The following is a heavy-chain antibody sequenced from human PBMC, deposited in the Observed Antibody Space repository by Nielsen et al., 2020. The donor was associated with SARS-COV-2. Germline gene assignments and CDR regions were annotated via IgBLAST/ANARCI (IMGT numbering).Heavy chain of an antibody. Sequence: GESLNISCAASGFTLTSYAMTWVRQAPGKGLEWVSSISSSGAGTNYAPSARGRFTISRDTSKNTLYLQMNSLRAEDTAVYYCAKGRDIVVVVAANYFDYWGQGTLVTVSS. V-gene: IGHV3-23*01. J-gene: IGHJ4*02. CDR2: ISSSGAGT. CDR1: GFTLTSYA. CDR3: AKGRDIVVVVAANYFDY. D-gene: IGHD2-15*01.